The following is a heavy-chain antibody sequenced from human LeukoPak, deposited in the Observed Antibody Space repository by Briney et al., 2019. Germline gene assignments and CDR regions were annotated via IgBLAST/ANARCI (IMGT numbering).Heavy chain of an antibody. CDR3: ARDLATNDAFYI. V-gene: IGHV1-2*02. J-gene: IGHJ3*02. D-gene: IGHD2-8*01. CDR2: INPNSGGK. CDR1: GYTFTGYY. Sequence: ASVTVSCKASGYTFTGYYMHWVRQAPGQGLEWMGWINPNSGGKNYAQTVQGRVTMTRDTSISTAYMELSRLISDDTAVYYCARDLATNDAFYIWGQGTMLTVSS.